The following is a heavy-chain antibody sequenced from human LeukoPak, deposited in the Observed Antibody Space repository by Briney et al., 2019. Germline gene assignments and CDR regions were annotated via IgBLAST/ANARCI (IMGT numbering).Heavy chain of an antibody. CDR1: GGTFISYA. V-gene: IGHV1-69*13. CDR2: IIPIFGTG. CDR3: ARCPSSSWKENWFDP. J-gene: IGHJ5*02. D-gene: IGHD6-13*01. Sequence: SVKVSCKASGGTFISYAISWVRQAPGQGREGRGGIIPIFGTGNYAKKFQGRGTITADESTSTAYMEMRSLRSEDTAVYYCARCPSSSWKENWFDPWGQGTLVTVSS.